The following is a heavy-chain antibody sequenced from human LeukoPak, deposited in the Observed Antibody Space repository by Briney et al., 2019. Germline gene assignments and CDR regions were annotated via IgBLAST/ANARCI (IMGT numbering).Heavy chain of an antibody. CDR3: AREYSSSSGRAFDI. CDR2: ISSSSSNI. D-gene: IGHD6-6*01. V-gene: IGHV3-48*02. Sequence: PGGSLRLSCAASGFTLSTYTMNSVRQAPGKGLQWFSYISSSSSNIYYADSVKGRFTISRDNAKNSLYLQMNSLRDEDTAVYYCAREYSSSSGRAFDIWGQGTMVTVSS. J-gene: IGHJ3*02. CDR1: GFTLSTYT.